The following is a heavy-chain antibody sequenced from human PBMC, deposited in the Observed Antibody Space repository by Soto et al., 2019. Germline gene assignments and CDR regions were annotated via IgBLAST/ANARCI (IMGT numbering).Heavy chain of an antibody. V-gene: IGHV4-39*01. CDR3: ARHHYDSSGYYPPKYYYYYGMDV. Sequence: SETLSLTCTVSGGSISSSSYYWGWIRQPPGKGLEWIGSIYYSGSTYYNLSLKSRVTISVDTSKNQFSLKLSSVTAAETAVYYCARHHYDSSGYYPPKYYYYYGMDVWGQGTTVTVS. CDR2: IYYSGST. J-gene: IGHJ6*02. CDR1: GGSISSSSYY. D-gene: IGHD3-22*01.